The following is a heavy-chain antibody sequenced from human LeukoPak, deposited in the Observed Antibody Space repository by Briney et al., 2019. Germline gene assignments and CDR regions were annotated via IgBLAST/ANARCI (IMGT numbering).Heavy chain of an antibody. V-gene: IGHV3-48*01. J-gene: IGHJ4*02. Sequence: QAGGSLRLSCAASGSTLSFYSMNWVRQAPGMGLEWISHISVSGSSIHYAESVKGRSTISRDSAKNSLYLQMNSLRAEDTAVYYCSTAKFDYWGQGTLLTVSS. CDR1: GSTLSFYS. CDR2: ISVSGSSI. CDR3: STAKFDY.